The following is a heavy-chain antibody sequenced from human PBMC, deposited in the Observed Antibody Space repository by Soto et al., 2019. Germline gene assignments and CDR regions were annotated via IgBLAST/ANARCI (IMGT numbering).Heavy chain of an antibody. CDR1: GFTFSSYA. Sequence: HPGGSLRLSCAASGFTFSSYAMSWVRQAPGKGLEWVSAISGSGGSTYYADSVKGRFTISRDNSKNTLYLQMNSLRAEDTAVYYCAKEGPPKPRKYNWFDPWGQGTLVTVSS. V-gene: IGHV3-23*01. J-gene: IGHJ5*02. CDR3: AKEGPPKPRKYNWFDP. CDR2: ISGSGGST.